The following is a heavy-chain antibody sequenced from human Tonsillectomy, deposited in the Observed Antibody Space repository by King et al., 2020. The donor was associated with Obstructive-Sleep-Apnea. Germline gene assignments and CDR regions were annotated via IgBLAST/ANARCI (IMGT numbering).Heavy chain of an antibody. CDR2: ISYDGSDE. J-gene: IGHJ4*02. Sequence: QLVQSGGDVVQPGRSLRLSCAASGFTFSSYAMHWVRQAPGKGLDWVAFISYDGSDEYYADSVRGRFTISRDNSKNTLYLQMNSLTAEDTAVYYCARDRIYWNYSDYWGQGTLVTVSS. V-gene: IGHV3-30*04. D-gene: IGHD5-12*01. CDR3: ARDRIYWNYSDY. CDR1: GFTFSSYA.